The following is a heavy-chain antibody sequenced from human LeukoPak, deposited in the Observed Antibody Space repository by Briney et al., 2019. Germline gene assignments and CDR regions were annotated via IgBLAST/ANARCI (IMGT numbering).Heavy chain of an antibody. CDR3: ARGRRNRRGNWFDP. V-gene: IGHV1-8*01. J-gene: IGHJ5*02. CDR1: GYTFTSYD. Sequence: ASVKVSRKASGYTFTSYDINWVRQATGQGLEWMGWMNPNSGNTGYAQKFQGRVTMTRNTSISTAYMELSSLRSEDTAVYYCARGRRNRRGNWFDPWGQGTLVTVSS. D-gene: IGHD2/OR15-2a*01. CDR2: MNPNSGNT.